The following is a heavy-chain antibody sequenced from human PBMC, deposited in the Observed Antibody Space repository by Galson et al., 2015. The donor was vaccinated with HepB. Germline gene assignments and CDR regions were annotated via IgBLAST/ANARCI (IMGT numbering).Heavy chain of an antibody. D-gene: IGHD3-3*01. CDR3: AADPSVGFLEWFFQDSGIYGMDV. V-gene: IGHV1-58*02. CDR2: IVVGSGNT. CDR1: GFTFTSSA. J-gene: IGHJ6*02. Sequence: SVKVSCKASGFTFTSSAMQWVRQARGQRLEWIGWIVVGSGNTNYAQKFQERVTITRDMSTSTAYMELSSLRSEDTAVYYCAADPSVGFLEWFFQDSGIYGMDVWGQGTTVTVSS.